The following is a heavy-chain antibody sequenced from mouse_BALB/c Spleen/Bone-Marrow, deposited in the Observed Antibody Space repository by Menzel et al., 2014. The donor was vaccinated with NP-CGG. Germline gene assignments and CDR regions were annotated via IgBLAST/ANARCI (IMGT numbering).Heavy chain of an antibody. CDR2: INPSNGRA. CDR1: GYTFTSYW. V-gene: IGHV1S81*02. J-gene: IGHJ3*01. D-gene: IGHD2-2*01. Sequence: QVQLQQSGAELVKPGASVKLSCKASGYTFTSYWMHWVKQRPGQGLEWIGEINPSNGRADCNEKFRSKATLTVDRSSSTAYMQLSSLTSEDSAVYYCARAGGYDGFAYWGQGTLVTVSA. CDR3: ARAGGYDGFAY.